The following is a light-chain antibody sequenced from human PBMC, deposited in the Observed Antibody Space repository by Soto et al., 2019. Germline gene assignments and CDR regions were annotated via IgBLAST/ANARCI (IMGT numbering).Light chain of an antibody. CDR1: QAIYNY. V-gene: IGKV1-27*01. CDR3: QKLSAVLT. CDR2: AAS. Sequence: DIQMTQSTSSLSASVGDRVTITCRATQAIYNYLAWYQQKPGKVPTLLISAASTLQSGVPSRFSGSGSGTDFTLTISSLQPEDVAPYYCQKLSAVLTFGGGTKVEI. J-gene: IGKJ4*01.